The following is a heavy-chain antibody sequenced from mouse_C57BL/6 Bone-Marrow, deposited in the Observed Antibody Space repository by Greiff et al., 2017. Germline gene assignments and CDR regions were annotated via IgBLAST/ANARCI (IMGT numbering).Heavy chain of an antibody. J-gene: IGHJ2*01. V-gene: IGHV5-12*01. Sequence: EVKLVESGGGLVQPGGSLKLSCAASGFTFSDYYMYWVRQTPEKRLEWVAYISNGGGSTYYPDTVKGRFTISRDNAKNTLYLQMSRLKSEDTAMYYCARHITTVEESSGNYFDYWGQGTTLTVSS. D-gene: IGHD1-1*01. CDR3: ARHITTVEESSGNYFDY. CDR2: ISNGGGST. CDR1: GFTFSDYY.